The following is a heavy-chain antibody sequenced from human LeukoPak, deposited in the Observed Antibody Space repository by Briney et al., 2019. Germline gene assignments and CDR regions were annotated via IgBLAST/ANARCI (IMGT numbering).Heavy chain of an antibody. D-gene: IGHD6-6*01. V-gene: IGHV4-34*01. Sequence: PSETLSLTCAVYGGSFSGYYWSWIRQPPGKGLEWIGEINHSGSTNYNPSLKSRVTKSVDTSKNQFSLKLSSVTAADTAVYYCSIAARGVDYWGQGTLVTVSS. CDR1: GGSFSGYY. J-gene: IGHJ4*02. CDR2: INHSGST. CDR3: SIAARGVDY.